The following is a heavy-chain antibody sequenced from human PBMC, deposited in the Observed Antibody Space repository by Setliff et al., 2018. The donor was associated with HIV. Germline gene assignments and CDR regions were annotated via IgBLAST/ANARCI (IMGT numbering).Heavy chain of an antibody. J-gene: IGHJ5*02. Sequence: PGGSLRLSCAASGFTFSSYWMSWVRQAPGKGLEWVSSISSSSSYIYYADSVKGRFTISRDNAKNSLYLQMNSLRAEDTAVYYCAKGRRISYSSGWLNWFDPWGQGTLVTVSS. V-gene: IGHV3-21*01. CDR3: AKGRRISYSSGWLNWFDP. D-gene: IGHD6-19*01. CDR1: GFTFSSYW. CDR2: ISSSSSYI.